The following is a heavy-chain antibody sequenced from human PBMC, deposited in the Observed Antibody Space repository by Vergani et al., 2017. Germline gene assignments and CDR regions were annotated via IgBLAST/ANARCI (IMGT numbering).Heavy chain of an antibody. V-gene: IGHV1-69*12. D-gene: IGHD2-2*01. CDR3: ARELGYCSSTGCFRPYYYFGMDV. Sequence: QVQLVQSGAEVKKPGSSVKVSCKASGGTFSSYAISWVRQAPGQGLEWMGGIIPIFGTANYAQKFQGRVTIPADESTSTAYMALSSLRSEDTAVYYCARELGYCSSTGCFRPYYYFGMDVWGQGTTVTVSS. J-gene: IGHJ6*02. CDR1: GGTFSSYA. CDR2: IIPIFGTA.